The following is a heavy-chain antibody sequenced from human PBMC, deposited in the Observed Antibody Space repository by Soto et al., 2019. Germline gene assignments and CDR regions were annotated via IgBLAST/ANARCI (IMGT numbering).Heavy chain of an antibody. J-gene: IGHJ5*02. CDR2: IQSGGTT. Sequence: PGGSLRLSCAASGFTVSSKYMTWVRQAPGKGLEWVSLIQSGGTTYYADSVKGRFTISRDTSKNTLYLQMNSLRAEDTAVYYCARVLILRVRRVIIHNWFDPWSQGTLVTVSS. D-gene: IGHD3-10*01. V-gene: IGHV3-66*01. CDR3: ARVLILRVRRVIIHNWFDP. CDR1: GFTVSSKY.